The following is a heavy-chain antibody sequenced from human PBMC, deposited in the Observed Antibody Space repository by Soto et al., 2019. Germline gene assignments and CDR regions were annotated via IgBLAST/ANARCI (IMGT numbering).Heavy chain of an antibody. CDR3: ARREVAGYSGYDYLGDY. CDR1: GYTFTSYG. V-gene: IGHV1-18*01. J-gene: IGHJ4*02. D-gene: IGHD5-12*01. Sequence: QVQLVQSGAEVKKPGASVKVSCKASGYTFTSYGISWVRQAPGQGLEWMGWISAYNGNTNYAQKLQGSVTMTTDTSTSTAYMEMRSLRSDDTAVYYCARREVAGYSGYDYLGDYWGQGALVTVSS. CDR2: ISAYNGNT.